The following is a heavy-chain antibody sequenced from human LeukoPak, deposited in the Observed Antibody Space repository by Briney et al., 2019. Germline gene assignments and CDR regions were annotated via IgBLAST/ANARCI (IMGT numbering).Heavy chain of an antibody. D-gene: IGHD1-26*01. CDR2: ISAYNGNT. CDR3: ARLVLGRAFDI. V-gene: IGHV1-18*01. J-gene: IGHJ3*02. Sequence: ASVKVSCKASGYTFTSYGISWVRQAPGQGLEWMGWISAYNGNTNYAQKLQGRVTMSTDTSTSTGYMELRSLRSDDTAVYYCARLVLGRAFDIWGQGTMVTVSS. CDR1: GYTFTSYG.